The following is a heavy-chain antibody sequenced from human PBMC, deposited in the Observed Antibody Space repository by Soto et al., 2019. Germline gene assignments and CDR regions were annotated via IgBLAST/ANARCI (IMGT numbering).Heavy chain of an antibody. J-gene: IGHJ4*02. CDR2: IDTRSTNI. CDR1: EFTFSSYG. V-gene: IGHV3-48*02. CDR3: AACELDPSVAGTYY. D-gene: IGHD6-6*01. Sequence: EGQLVENGGGLVQPGGSLRLSCEASEFTFSSYGMNWVRQAPGKELEWGSYIDTRSTNIYYADSVRGRFTVSRDNARKALYLQINTLRDDDTAVYYCAACELDPSVAGTYYWGQGTLLTVSS.